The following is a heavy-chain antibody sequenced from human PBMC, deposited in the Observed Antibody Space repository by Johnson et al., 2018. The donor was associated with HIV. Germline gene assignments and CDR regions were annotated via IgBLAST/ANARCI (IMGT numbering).Heavy chain of an antibody. CDR2: ISYDGSDK. Sequence: VQLVESGGGVVQPGRSLRLSCAASGFTFSSYAMHWVRQAPGKGLEWVAVISYDGSDKYYADSVKGRFTISRDSSKNTLYLQMNSLKTEDTAVYYCALSYSLDAFDIWGQGTMVTVSS. J-gene: IGHJ3*02. V-gene: IGHV3-30*04. D-gene: IGHD2-21*01. CDR3: ALSYSLDAFDI. CDR1: GFTFSSYA.